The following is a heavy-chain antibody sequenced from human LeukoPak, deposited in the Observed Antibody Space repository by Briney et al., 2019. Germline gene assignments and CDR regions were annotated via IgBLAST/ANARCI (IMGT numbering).Heavy chain of an antibody. CDR3: ARHTAGYCTNGVCPGPFDY. Sequence: GESLKISSKGSGYSFTSYWIGWVRQMPGKGLEWMGIIYPGDSDTRYSPSFQGQVTISADKSISTAYLQWSSLKASDTAMYYCARHTAGYCTNGVCPGPFDYWGQGTLVTVSS. V-gene: IGHV5-51*01. D-gene: IGHD2-8*01. J-gene: IGHJ4*02. CDR2: IYPGDSDT. CDR1: GYSFTSYW.